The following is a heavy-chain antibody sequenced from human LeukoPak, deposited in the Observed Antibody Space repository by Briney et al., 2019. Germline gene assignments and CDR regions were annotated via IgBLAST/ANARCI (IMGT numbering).Heavy chain of an antibody. V-gene: IGHV3-23*01. J-gene: IGHJ5*02. CDR1: GFTFSSYW. CDR3: ATVKYDYGDPVGWFDP. Sequence: QSGGSLRLSCAASGFTFSSYWMSWVRQAPGKGLEWVSHILSTGTTYYADSVRGRFTISRDNSKNTLYLLMTSLRADDTAVYYCATVKYDYGDPVGWFDPWGQGTLVTVSS. CDR2: ILSTGTT. D-gene: IGHD4-17*01.